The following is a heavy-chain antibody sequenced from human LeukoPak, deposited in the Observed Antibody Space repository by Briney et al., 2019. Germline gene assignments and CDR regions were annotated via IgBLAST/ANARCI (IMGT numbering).Heavy chain of an antibody. D-gene: IGHD3-10*01. CDR3: ARDLWVTIPTAFDY. CDR1: GYTFTSYG. CDR2: ITTYNGNT. V-gene: IGHV1-18*01. Sequence: GASVKVSCKASGYTFTSYGISWVRQAPGQGLEWMGWITTYNGNTNYAQELQGRVTMTTDTSTTTAYMELMSLRSDDTAVYYCARDLWVTIPTAFDYWGQGTLVTVSS. J-gene: IGHJ4*02.